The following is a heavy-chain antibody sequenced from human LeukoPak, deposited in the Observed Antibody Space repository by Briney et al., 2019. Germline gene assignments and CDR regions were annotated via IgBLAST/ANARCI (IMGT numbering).Heavy chain of an antibody. D-gene: IGHD1-14*01. CDR2: IKSKRDGGTT. Sequence: GGSLRLSCAASGFTFSNAWMSWVRQAPGKGLEWVGGIKSKRDGGTTDYAAPLEGRFTISSDDPRNTLYLQMNTLKTDGTAVCYRTSTTLSIDA. CDR1: GFTFSNAW. CDR3: TSTTLSIDA. J-gene: IGHJ3*01. V-gene: IGHV3-15*01.